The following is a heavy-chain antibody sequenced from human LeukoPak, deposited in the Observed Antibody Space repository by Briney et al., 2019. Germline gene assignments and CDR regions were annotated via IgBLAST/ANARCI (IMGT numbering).Heavy chain of an antibody. Sequence: GGSLRLSCAASGFTFSTYSMNWVRQAPGKGLEWVAVISYDGSNKYYADSVKGRFTISRDNSKNTLYLQMNSLRVEDTAVYYCAREVTDWGQGTLVSVSS. CDR2: ISYDGSNK. D-gene: IGHD2-21*02. V-gene: IGHV3-30*03. J-gene: IGHJ4*02. CDR3: AREVTD. CDR1: GFTFSTYS.